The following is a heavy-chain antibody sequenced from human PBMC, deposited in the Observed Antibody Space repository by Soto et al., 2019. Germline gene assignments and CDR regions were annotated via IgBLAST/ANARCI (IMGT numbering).Heavy chain of an antibody. CDR1: GYTLTELS. CDR2: FDPEDGET. CDR3: ATDVESDYVSGSYDLDY. D-gene: IGHD3-10*01. Sequence: ASVKVSCKVSGYTLTELSMHWVRQAPGKGLEWMGGFDPEDGETIYAQKFQGRVTMTEDTSTDTAYMELSSLRSEDTAVYYCATDVESDYVSGSYDLDYWGQGTLVTVSS. J-gene: IGHJ4*02. V-gene: IGHV1-24*01.